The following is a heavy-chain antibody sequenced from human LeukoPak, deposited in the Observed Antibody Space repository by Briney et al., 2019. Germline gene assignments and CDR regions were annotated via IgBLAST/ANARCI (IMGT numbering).Heavy chain of an antibody. Sequence: GGSLRLSCAASGFTFSSYALYWVRQAPGKGLEWVALISKDGSNEDHADSVKGRFTISRDNSKDTLYLQMSSLRPEDTAVYYCAREAYYGSGRSRQPSPVWGQGTPVTVSS. V-gene: IGHV3-30*15. D-gene: IGHD3-10*01. CDR1: GFTFSSYA. CDR3: AREAYYGSGRSRQPSPV. CDR2: ISKDGSNE. J-gene: IGHJ4*02.